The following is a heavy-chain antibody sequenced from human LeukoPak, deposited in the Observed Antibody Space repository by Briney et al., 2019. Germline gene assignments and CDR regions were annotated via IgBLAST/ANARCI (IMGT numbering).Heavy chain of an antibody. D-gene: IGHD2-15*01. CDR3: AKGHVATGSLYYFDF. CDR1: GFTFVNYA. J-gene: IGHJ4*02. V-gene: IGHV3-23*01. Sequence: GGSLRLSCAASGFTFVNYAMTWVRQAPGKGLQCVSTIINTGGDTYYADSVKGRFTISRGNSKNTLYLQMSSLRVEDTAIYYCAKGHVATGSLYYFDFWGQGTLVTVSS. CDR2: IINTGGDT.